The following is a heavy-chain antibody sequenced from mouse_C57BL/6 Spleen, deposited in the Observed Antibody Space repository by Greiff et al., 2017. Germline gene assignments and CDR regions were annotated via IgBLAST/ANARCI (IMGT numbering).Heavy chain of an antibody. CDR1: GYSITSGYY. Sequence: DVKLQESGPGLVKPSQSLSLTCSVTGYSITSGYYWNWIRQFPGNKLEWMGYISYDGSNNYNPSLKNRIAITRDTSKNQFFLKLNSVTTEDTATYYCAREGTTVVAYDYWGQGTTLTVSS. V-gene: IGHV3-6*01. J-gene: IGHJ2*01. D-gene: IGHD1-1*01. CDR2: ISYDGSN. CDR3: AREGTTVVAYDY.